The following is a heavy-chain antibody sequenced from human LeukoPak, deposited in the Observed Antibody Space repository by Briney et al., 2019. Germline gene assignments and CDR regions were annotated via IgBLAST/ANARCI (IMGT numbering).Heavy chain of an antibody. CDR1: GFTFSSYA. V-gene: IGHV3-15*01. D-gene: IGHD3-9*01. CDR2: IKSKTDGGTT. Sequence: GGSLRLSCAASGFTFSSYAMSWVRQAPGKGLEWVGRIKSKTDGGTTDYAAPVKGRFTISRDDSKNTLYLQMNSLKTEDTAVYYCTTVPPTYYDILTGYVLGYWGQGTLVTVSS. CDR3: TTVPPTYYDILTGYVLGY. J-gene: IGHJ4*02.